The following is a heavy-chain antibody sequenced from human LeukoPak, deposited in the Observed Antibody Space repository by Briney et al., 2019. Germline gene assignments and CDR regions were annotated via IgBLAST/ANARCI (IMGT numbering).Heavy chain of an antibody. CDR2: INHSGST. V-gene: IGHV4-34*01. D-gene: IGHD3-3*02. J-gene: IGHJ6*03. CDR3: ALPPHLRYYYYMDV. Sequence: PSETLSLTCAVYGGSFSGYYWSWIRQPPGKGLEWIGEINHSGSTNYNPSLKSRVTISVDTSKNQFSLKLSSVPAADTAVYYCALPPHLRYYYYMDVWGKGTTVTVSS. CDR1: GGSFSGYY.